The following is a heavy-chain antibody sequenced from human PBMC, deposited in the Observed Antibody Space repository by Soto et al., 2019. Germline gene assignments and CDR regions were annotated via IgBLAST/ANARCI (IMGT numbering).Heavy chain of an antibody. V-gene: IGHV1-18*01. J-gene: IGHJ5*02. CDR3: ARVIPGAEACFDP. CDR1: GNTFTNFG. D-gene: IGHD2-2*01. CDR2: ISAYTDDP. Sequence: QGQLVQSGAEVKKPGASVKVSCTASGNTFTNFGVTWVRQAPGQGLEWMGWISAYTDDPNYAQKFQGIFSMTIDTSASKAYLDLRSLTSDDTAVYYCARVIPGAEACFDPWGPGTLGTVSS.